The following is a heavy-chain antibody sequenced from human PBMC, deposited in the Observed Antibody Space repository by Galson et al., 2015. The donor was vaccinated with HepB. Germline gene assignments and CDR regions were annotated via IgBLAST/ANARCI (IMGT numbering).Heavy chain of an antibody. CDR2: ISSDGGTT. CDR1: GLIFSTYA. Sequence: SLRLSCAVSGLIFSTYAMHWVRQAPGKGLEYVSAISSDGGTTYYADSVKGRFTISRDNFKNTLYLQMSSLRSEDTALYYCVKMLPLDPLLEDYSSSPLDYWGQGTLVTVSS. V-gene: IGHV3-64D*06. CDR3: VKMLPLDPLLEDYSSSPLDY. D-gene: IGHD6-6*01. J-gene: IGHJ4*02.